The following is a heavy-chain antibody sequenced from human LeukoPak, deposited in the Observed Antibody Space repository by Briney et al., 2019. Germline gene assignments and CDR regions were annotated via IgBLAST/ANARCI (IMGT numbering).Heavy chain of an antibody. V-gene: IGHV1-2*02. CDR1: GYTFTGYY. CDR3: ARDMYYDFWSGYYGTAFDP. J-gene: IGHJ5*02. Sequence: GASVKVSCKASGYTFTGYYMHWVRQAPGQGLEWMGWINPNSGGTNYAQKFQGRVTMTRDTSISTAYMELSRLRPDDTAVYYCARDMYYDFWSGYYGTAFDPWGQGTLVTVSS. CDR2: INPNSGGT. D-gene: IGHD3-3*01.